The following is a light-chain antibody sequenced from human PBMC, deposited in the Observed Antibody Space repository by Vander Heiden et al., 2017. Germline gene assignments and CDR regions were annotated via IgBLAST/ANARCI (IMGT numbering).Light chain of an antibody. Sequence: EIVLTQSPATLSLSPGERAPLSCRASQSISADLAWYQQKPGQAPRLLIYDASNRATGIPARFSGSGSGTDFTLTISNLEPEDFAGYYCQQRNSWPRTFGQGTKVEI. V-gene: IGKV3-11*01. CDR2: DAS. CDR3: QQRNSWPRT. CDR1: QSISAD. J-gene: IGKJ2*01.